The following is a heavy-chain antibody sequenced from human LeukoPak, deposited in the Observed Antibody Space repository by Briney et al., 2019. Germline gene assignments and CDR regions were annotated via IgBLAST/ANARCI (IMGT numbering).Heavy chain of an antibody. CDR3: VVGGGIY. J-gene: IGHJ4*02. CDR1: GFTLSNDW. V-gene: IGHV3-74*03. Sequence: GGSLRLPCAASGFTLSNDWTHWVRHAPGKGLVWVSRISSDGTNTLYADSVKGRFTISRDNARNTLHLQMNSLRADDTAVYYCVVGGGIYWGQGTLVTVS. CDR2: ISSDGTNT. D-gene: IGHD1-26*01.